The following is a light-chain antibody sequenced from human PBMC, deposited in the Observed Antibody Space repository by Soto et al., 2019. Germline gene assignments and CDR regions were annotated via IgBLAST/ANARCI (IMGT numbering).Light chain of an antibody. V-gene: IGKV1-39*01. CDR3: LQYDSYPRT. Sequence: DIQMTQSPSSLSASVGDRVTMTCRASQSISSYLNWYQQKPVKAPKLLIYAASSLESGVPSRFSGSGSGTDFTLTISSLQPEDFATYYCLQYDSYPRTFGQGTKVDIK. CDR1: QSISSY. J-gene: IGKJ1*01. CDR2: AAS.